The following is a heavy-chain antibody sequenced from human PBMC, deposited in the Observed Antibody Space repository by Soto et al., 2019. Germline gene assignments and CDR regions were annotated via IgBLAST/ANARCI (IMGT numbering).Heavy chain of an antibody. CDR2: IYESGST. D-gene: IGHD3-22*01. CDR1: GGSFSTHF. J-gene: IGHJ2*01. CDR3: ARDFGGNDSRSWLYWYFDI. V-gene: IGHV4-59*11. Sequence: QVQLQESGPGLVKPSETLSLTCTVSGGSFSTHFWSWIRQSPEKGLEWIGHIYESGSTNYNPSLKVRVGISVDTSKSQFSLRRTSVTTADTAVYYCARDFGGNDSRSWLYWYFDIWGRGTLVTVSS.